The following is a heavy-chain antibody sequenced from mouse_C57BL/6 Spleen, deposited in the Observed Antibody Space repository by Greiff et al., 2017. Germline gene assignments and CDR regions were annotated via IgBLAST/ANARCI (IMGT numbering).Heavy chain of an antibody. CDR2: IDPEDGDT. Sequence: EVKLVESGAELVRPGASVKLSCTASGFNIKDYYMHWVKQRPEQGLEWIGRIDPEDGDTEYAPKFQGKATMTAGTSSNTAYLQLSSLTSEDTAVYYCTTIYYDYDGFAYWGQGTLVTVSA. V-gene: IGHV14-1*01. CDR3: TTIYYDYDGFAY. CDR1: GFNIKDYY. J-gene: IGHJ3*01. D-gene: IGHD2-4*01.